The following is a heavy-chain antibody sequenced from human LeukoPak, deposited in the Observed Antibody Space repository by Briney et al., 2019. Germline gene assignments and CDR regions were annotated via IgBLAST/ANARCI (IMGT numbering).Heavy chain of an antibody. CDR2: TYYRSKWYN. Sequence: SPTLSLTCAISGDSVSSNSAAWNWIRQSPSRGLEWLGRTYYRSKWYNDYAVSVKSRITINPDTYKNQFSLQLNSVTPEDTAVYYCARGPYSSGWPDFQHWGQGTLVTVSS. V-gene: IGHV6-1*01. J-gene: IGHJ1*01. D-gene: IGHD6-19*01. CDR3: ARGPYSSGWPDFQH. CDR1: GDSVSSNSAA.